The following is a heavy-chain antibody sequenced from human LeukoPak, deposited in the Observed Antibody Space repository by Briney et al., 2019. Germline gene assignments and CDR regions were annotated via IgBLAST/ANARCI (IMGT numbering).Heavy chain of an antibody. CDR1: GFTFSSYW. Sequence: GGSLRLSCAASGFTFSSYWMSWVRQAPGKGLEWVANIKQDGSEKYYVDSVKGRFTISRDNAKNSLYLQMNSLRAEDTAVYYCARGSELRYFDCEEYWGQGTLVTVSS. J-gene: IGHJ4*02. CDR2: IKQDGSEK. CDR3: ARGSELRYFDCEEY. V-gene: IGHV3-7*01. D-gene: IGHD3-9*01.